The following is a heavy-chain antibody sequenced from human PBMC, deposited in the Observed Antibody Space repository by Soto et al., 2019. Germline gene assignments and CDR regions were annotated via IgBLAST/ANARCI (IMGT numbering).Heavy chain of an antibody. Sequence: QVQLVESGGGVVQPGRSLRLSCAASGFTFRSYGMHWVRQAPGKGLEWVAVISYDGSNKYYADSVKGRFTISRDNSKNMLYLQMNSLRAEDTAVYYCAPWFGAFDYWGQGTLVTVSS. V-gene: IGHV3-30*03. CDR3: APWFGAFDY. CDR2: ISYDGSNK. CDR1: GFTFRSYG. J-gene: IGHJ4*02. D-gene: IGHD3-10*01.